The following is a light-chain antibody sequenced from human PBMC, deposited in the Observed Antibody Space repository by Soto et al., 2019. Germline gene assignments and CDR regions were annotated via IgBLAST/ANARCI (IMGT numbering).Light chain of an antibody. Sequence: DGQLIQSKSSLSASVGDRVSITCRASQSISTHLSWYQQKPGKAPKLLIYAASSLQSWVPSRFTGSGSGTDFTLTISSLQPEDFATYYCQQSYTSWWT. CDR3: QQSYTSWWT. CDR1: QSISTH. CDR2: AAS. J-gene: IGKJ1*01. V-gene: IGKV1-39*01.